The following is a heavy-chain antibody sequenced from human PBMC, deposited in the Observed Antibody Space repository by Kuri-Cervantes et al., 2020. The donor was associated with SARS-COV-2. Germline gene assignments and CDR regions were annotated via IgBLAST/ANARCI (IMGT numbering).Heavy chain of an antibody. Sequence: ASVKVSCKASGYTFTGYYMHWVRQAPGQGLEWMGWINPNSGGTNYAQKFQGRVTMTRDTSISTAYMELNSLTSEDTAFYYCARVSFYDFWSGYGTLDYWGQGTLVTVSS. CDR1: GYTFTGYY. D-gene: IGHD3-3*01. V-gene: IGHV1-2*02. CDR3: ARVSFYDFWSGYGTLDY. J-gene: IGHJ4*02. CDR2: INPNSGGT.